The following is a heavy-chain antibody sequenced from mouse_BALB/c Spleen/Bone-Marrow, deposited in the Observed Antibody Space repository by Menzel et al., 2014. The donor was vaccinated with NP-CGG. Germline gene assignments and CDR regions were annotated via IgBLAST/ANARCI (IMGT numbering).Heavy chain of an antibody. CDR2: IYPGDGDT. J-gene: IGHJ2*01. CDR3: ARQVVHDY. D-gene: IGHD6-2*01. Sequence: VHLVESGAELVRPGSSVKISCKASGYAFSRYWMSWVKRRPGQGLEWIGQIYPGDGDTNYNGKFKDKATLTADKSSSTAYMHLSSLTSVDSAVYFCARQVVHDYWGQGTTLTVSS. V-gene: IGHV1-80*01. CDR1: GYAFSRYW.